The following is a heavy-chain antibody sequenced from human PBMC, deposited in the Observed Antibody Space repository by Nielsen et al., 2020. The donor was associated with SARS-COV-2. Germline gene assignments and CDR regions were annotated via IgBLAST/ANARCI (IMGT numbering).Heavy chain of an antibody. CDR2: IKQDGSEK. CDR3: ARDEYEGAFDI. J-gene: IGHJ3*02. Sequence: GESLKISCAASGFTFSSYWMSWVRQAPGKGLEWVANIKQDGSEKYYVDSVKGRFTISRDNAKNSLYLQMNSLRAEDTTVYYCARDEYEGAFDIWGQGTMVTVSS. CDR1: GFTFSSYW. V-gene: IGHV3-7*03. D-gene: IGHD2-2*01.